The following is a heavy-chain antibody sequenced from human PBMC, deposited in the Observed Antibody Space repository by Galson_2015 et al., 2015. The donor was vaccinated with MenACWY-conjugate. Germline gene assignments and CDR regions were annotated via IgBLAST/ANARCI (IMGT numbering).Heavy chain of an antibody. CDR2: ISSNGGST. Sequence: SLRLSCAASGFTFSNYAMHWVRQAPGKGLEYVSAISSNGGSTYYADSVKGRFTISRDNSKKTLHLQMSSLRPDDTAVYYCVIATAWGQGTVVTVSS. CDR3: VIATA. V-gene: IGHV3-64D*06. J-gene: IGHJ3*01. CDR1: GFTFSNYA.